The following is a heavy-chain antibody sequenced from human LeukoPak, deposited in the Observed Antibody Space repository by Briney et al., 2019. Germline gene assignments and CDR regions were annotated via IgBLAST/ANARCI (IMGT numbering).Heavy chain of an antibody. Sequence: ASVKVSCKASGYTFTSYGISWVRQAPGQGLEWMGWISAYNGNTNYAQKLQGRVAMTTDTSTSTAYMELRSLRSDDTAVYYCARDSHMYDSSGAVDYWGQGTLVIVSS. CDR3: ARDSHMYDSSGAVDY. CDR1: GYTFTSYG. D-gene: IGHD3-22*01. J-gene: IGHJ4*02. V-gene: IGHV1-18*01. CDR2: ISAYNGNT.